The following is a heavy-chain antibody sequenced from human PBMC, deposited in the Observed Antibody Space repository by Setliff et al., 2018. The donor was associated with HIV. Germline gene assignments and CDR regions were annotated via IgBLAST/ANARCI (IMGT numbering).Heavy chain of an antibody. D-gene: IGHD2-2*01. CDR3: AKAPLGYCSSATCYQFDY. Sequence: GGSLRLSCAASGFTFSSYAMAWVRQTPGQGLEWVSVITGWGFNTWYTDSVKGRFTISRDNSDNTLYLQMNSLSAEDTAVYYCAKAPLGYCSSATCYQFDYWGQGTLVTVSS. CDR1: GFTFSSYA. CDR2: ITGWGFNT. J-gene: IGHJ4*02. V-gene: IGHV3-23*01.